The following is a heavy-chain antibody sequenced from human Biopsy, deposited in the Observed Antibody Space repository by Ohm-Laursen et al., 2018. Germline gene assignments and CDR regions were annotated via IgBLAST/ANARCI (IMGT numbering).Heavy chain of an antibody. D-gene: IGHD3-9*01. CDR3: ATKLTGYFHH. V-gene: IGHV1-69*06. CDR2: NIPILGTG. J-gene: IGHJ1*01. Sequence: SSVKVSCKAPGGTFSNYGVNWVRQAPGQGLEWPGGNIPILGTGNYAQKFQDRVTVAADTSTSTATMELRSLRSDGTAVYYCATKLTGYFHHWGQGTLVIVSS. CDR1: GGTFSNYG.